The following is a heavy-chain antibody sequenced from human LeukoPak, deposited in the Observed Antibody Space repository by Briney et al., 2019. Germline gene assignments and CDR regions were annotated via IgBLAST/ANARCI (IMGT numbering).Heavy chain of an antibody. J-gene: IGHJ4*02. CDR1: GFTFSNNA. CDR3: ASPAEGY. Sequence: GGSLRLSCAASGFTFSNNAMSWVRQAPGKGLEWVANIKQDGSEKYYVDSVKGRFTISRDNAKNSLYLQMNSLRVEDTAVYYCASPAEGYWGQGTLVTVSS. V-gene: IGHV3-7*03. CDR2: IKQDGSEK.